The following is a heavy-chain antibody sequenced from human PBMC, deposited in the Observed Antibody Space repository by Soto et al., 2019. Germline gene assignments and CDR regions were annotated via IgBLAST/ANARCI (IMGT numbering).Heavy chain of an antibody. J-gene: IGHJ6*02. Sequence: QVQLVDSGGGLVKPGGSLRLSCTGSGFTFSDYYMSWIRQAPGKGLEWMSYISSSGSTIYYADSVKGRFTISRDNAKNSLYLQMNSLRAEDTAVYCCARVDYYYGMDVWGQGTTVTVSS. CDR1: GFTFSDYY. V-gene: IGHV3-11*01. CDR3: ARVDYYYGMDV. CDR2: ISSSGSTI.